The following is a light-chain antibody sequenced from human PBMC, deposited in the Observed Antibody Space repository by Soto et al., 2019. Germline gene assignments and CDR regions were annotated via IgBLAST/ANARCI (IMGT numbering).Light chain of an antibody. CDR1: QSVTSSF. V-gene: IGKV3-20*01. Sequence: EIVLTQSPGTLSLSPGDRSALSCRSSQSVTSSFLAWYQQKPGQAPRLLIYGAPSRATGIPDRFSGSGSGTDFTLTISRLEPEDFAVYYCQQYGRSPWTFGQGTKVDIK. CDR3: QQYGRSPWT. J-gene: IGKJ1*01. CDR2: GAP.